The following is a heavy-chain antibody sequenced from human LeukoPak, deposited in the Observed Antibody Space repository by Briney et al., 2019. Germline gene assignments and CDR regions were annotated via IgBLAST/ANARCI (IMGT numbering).Heavy chain of an antibody. D-gene: IGHD3/OR15-3a*01. Sequence: PSETLSLTCTVSGGSISSFYWSWIRQPPGKGLEWIGYIYYSGSTNYNPSLKSRVTISVDTSKNQFSLKLSSVTAADTAVYYCARSHSVWTSFDYWGQGTLVTVSS. V-gene: IGHV4-59*01. J-gene: IGHJ4*02. CDR2: IYYSGST. CDR3: ARSHSVWTSFDY. CDR1: GGSISSFY.